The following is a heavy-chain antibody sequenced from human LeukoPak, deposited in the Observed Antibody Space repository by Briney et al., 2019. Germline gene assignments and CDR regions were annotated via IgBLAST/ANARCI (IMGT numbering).Heavy chain of an antibody. CDR3: ATGWRGYSYGFDYYYGMDV. D-gene: IGHD5-18*01. Sequence: ASVKVSCKVSGYTLTELSMHWVRQAPGKGLEWMGGFDPEDGETIYAQKFQGRGTMTEDTSTDTAYMELSSLRSEDTAVYYCATGWRGYSYGFDYYYGMDVWGQGTTVTVSS. CDR2: FDPEDGET. V-gene: IGHV1-24*01. CDR1: GYTLTELS. J-gene: IGHJ6*02.